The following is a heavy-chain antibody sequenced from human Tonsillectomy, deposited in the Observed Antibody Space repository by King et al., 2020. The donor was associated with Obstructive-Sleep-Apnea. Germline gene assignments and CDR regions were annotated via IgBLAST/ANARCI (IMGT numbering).Heavy chain of an antibody. CDR2: IRYDVSNK. D-gene: IGHD1-26*01. Sequence: VQLVESGGGVVQPGGSLRLSCAASGFTFSSYGMHWVRQAPGKGLEWVAFIRYDVSNKYYTDSVKGRFTISRDNSKKTLYLQMNSLRADDTAVYHCAKDRSGGATSFDYWGQGTLVSVSS. CDR1: GFTFSSYG. CDR3: AKDRSGGATSFDY. J-gene: IGHJ4*02. V-gene: IGHV3-30*02.